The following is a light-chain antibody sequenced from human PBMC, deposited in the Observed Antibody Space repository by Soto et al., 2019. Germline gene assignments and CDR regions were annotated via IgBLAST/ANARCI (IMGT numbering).Light chain of an antibody. J-gene: IGKJ1*01. V-gene: IGKV3-11*01. CDR2: GAS. Sequence: EIVLTQSPATLSLSPGERATLPCRASQSVSSYLAWYQQKPGQAPRLLISGASSRATGIPDRFSGSGSGTDFTLTISRLEPEDFAVYYCQQRSNWLWTFGQGTKVDIK. CDR1: QSVSSY. CDR3: QQRSNWLWT.